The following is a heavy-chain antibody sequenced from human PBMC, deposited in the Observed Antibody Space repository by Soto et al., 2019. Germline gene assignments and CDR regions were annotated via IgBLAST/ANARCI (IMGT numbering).Heavy chain of an antibody. D-gene: IGHD3-22*01. CDR3: ARYYYDISGYYYGECFDY. Sequence: SETLSLTCTVSGGSISSGGYYWSWIRQHPGKGLEWIGYISYSGSAYSNPSLRSRVIISVDTSKNQFSLKLSSVTAADTAVYYCARYYYDISGYYYGECFDYWGRGTLVSVSS. CDR2: ISYSGSA. V-gene: IGHV4-31*03. J-gene: IGHJ4*02. CDR1: GGSISSGGYY.